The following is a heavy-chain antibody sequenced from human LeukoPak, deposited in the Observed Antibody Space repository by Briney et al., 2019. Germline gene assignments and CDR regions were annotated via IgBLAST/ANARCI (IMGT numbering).Heavy chain of an antibody. Sequence: SVKVSCKASGGTFSSYAISWVRQAPGQGLEWMGGFIPIFGTANYAQKFQDRVTITTDESTSTAYMELSSLRSEDTAVYYCARDYDSSTSWPGFDPWGQGTLVTVSS. V-gene: IGHV1-69*05. CDR3: ARDYDSSTSWPGFDP. J-gene: IGHJ5*02. CDR2: FIPIFGTA. D-gene: IGHD2-2*01. CDR1: GGTFSSYA.